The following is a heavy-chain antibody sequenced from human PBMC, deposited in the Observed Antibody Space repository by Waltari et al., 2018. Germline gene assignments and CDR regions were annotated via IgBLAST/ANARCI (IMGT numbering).Heavy chain of an antibody. V-gene: IGHV3-7*03. CDR3: ARWRGQQSEFDS. D-gene: IGHD3-3*01. CDR1: GFSFTTYS. J-gene: IGHJ4*02. Sequence: EVQLVESGGGLVQPGGSLRLSCAASGFSFTTYSMAWVRQAPGEGLDWVANIRQEYGVEYVDSVKGRFTISIDIAKNSMYLQMNSLRAEDTAMYYCARWRGQQSEFDSWGPGTLVTVSS. CDR2: IRQEYGV.